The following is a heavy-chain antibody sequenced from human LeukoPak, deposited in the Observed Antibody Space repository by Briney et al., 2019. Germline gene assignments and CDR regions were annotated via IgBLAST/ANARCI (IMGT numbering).Heavy chain of an antibody. J-gene: IGHJ6*03. Sequence: GESLKISCKGSGYSFTSYCIGWVRQMPGKGLEWMGIIYPGDSDTRYSPSFQGQVTISADKSISTAYLQWSSLKASDTAMYYCARHVEVRGVIIYYYMDVWGKGTTVTVSS. CDR3: ARHVEVRGVIIYYYMDV. CDR2: IYPGDSDT. CDR1: GYSFTSYC. V-gene: IGHV5-51*01. D-gene: IGHD3-10*01.